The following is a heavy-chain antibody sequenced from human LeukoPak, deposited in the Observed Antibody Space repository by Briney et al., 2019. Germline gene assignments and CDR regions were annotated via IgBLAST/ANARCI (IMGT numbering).Heavy chain of an antibody. CDR1: GFTFSSYA. CDR3: ARVRGSYNDYYYYGMDV. Sequence: GRSLRLSCAASGFTFSSYAMHWVRQAPGKGLEWVAVISYDGSNKYYADSVKGRFTISRDNSKNTLYLQMNSLRAEDTAVYYCARVRGSYNDYYYYGMDVWGQGTTVTVS. CDR2: ISYDGSNK. J-gene: IGHJ6*02. V-gene: IGHV3-30*04. D-gene: IGHD1-26*01.